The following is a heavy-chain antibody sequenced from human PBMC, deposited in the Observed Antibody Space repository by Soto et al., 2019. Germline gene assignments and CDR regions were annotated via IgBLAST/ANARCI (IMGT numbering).Heavy chain of an antibody. Sequence: SQTLSLTCTVPGGSVNIGTYYWSWIRQPPGKGLEWIGFIHYSGSTNYNPSLKGRVTMSVDTSKNQFSLKLTSVNTADTAVYYCARADYGDYGYGMDVWGQGTTGTVSS. J-gene: IGHJ6*02. CDR3: ARADYGDYGYGMDV. D-gene: IGHD4-17*01. CDR1: GGSVNIGTYY. CDR2: IHYSGST. V-gene: IGHV4-61*01.